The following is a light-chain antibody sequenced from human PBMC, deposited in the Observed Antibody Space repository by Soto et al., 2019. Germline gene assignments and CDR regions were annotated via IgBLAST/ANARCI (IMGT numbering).Light chain of an antibody. Sequence: EIVMPQSPATLSVSPGERANVSGRASQSVSSNLAWYQQNPCQAPRLLIYDASTRATVIPARFSGSGSGTEFTLTISSLQSEDLAVYYGQQYKDWPTITFGQGTRLEIK. CDR3: QQYKDWPTIT. J-gene: IGKJ5*01. V-gene: IGKV3-15*01. CDR2: DAS. CDR1: QSVSSN.